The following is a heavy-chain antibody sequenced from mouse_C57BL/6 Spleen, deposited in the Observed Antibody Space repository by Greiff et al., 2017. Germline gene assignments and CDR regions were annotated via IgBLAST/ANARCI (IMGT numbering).Heavy chain of an antibody. Sequence: EVQGVESGGGLVKPGGSLKLSCAASGFTFSDYGMHWVRQAPEKGLEWVAYISSGSSTIYYADTVKGRFTISRDNAKNTLFLQMTSLRSEDTAMYYCARRAYYSNYPYYAMDYWGQGTSVTVSS. CDR2: ISSGSSTI. CDR1: GFTFSDYG. V-gene: IGHV5-17*01. J-gene: IGHJ4*01. D-gene: IGHD2-5*01. CDR3: ARRAYYSNYPYYAMDY.